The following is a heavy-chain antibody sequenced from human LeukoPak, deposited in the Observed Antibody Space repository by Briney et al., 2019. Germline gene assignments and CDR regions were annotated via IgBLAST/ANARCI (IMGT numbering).Heavy chain of an antibody. CDR1: GFTFSSYG. CDR3: AKSYYGGEYYFDY. D-gene: IGHD4-23*01. J-gene: IGHJ4*02. CDR2: IWYDGSNK. Sequence: GGSLRLSCAASGFTFSSYGMHWVRQAPGKGLEWVAVIWYDGSNKYYADSVKGRFTISRDNAKNSLYLQMNSLRAEDTALYYCAKSYYGGEYYFDYWGQGTLVTVSS. V-gene: IGHV3-33*03.